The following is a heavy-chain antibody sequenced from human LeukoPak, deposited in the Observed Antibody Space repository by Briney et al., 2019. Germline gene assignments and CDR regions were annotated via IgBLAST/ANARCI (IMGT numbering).Heavy chain of an antibody. V-gene: IGHV4-59*13. J-gene: IGHJ3*01. CDR1: GGSIGSSF. CDR2: ISYSGRT. CDR3: ARDRSGTYYTFDV. D-gene: IGHD1-26*01. Sequence: SETLSLTCSVSGGSIGSSFLNWIRLSPGKGLEWIGYISYSGRTNYSPSLKSRVTISIDTSKNQLSLTLTSVTAADTALYYCARDRSGTYYTFDVWGQGTMVSVSA.